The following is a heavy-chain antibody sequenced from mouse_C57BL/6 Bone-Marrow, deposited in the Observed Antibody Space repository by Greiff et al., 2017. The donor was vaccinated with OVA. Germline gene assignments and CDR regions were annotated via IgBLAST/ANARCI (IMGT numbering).Heavy chain of an antibody. D-gene: IGHD1-1*01. CDR3: TAYYYGSSRWYFDV. CDR1: GFNINDDY. Sequence: DVQLQQSGAELVRPGASVKLSCTASGFNINDDYMHWVKQRPGQGLEWIGCIDPENGGTEYASKFQGKATITADTSSNTAYLQLSSLTSEDTAVYYCTAYYYGSSRWYFDVGGTGTTVTVTA. CDR2: IDPENGGT. V-gene: IGHV14-4*01. J-gene: IGHJ1*03.